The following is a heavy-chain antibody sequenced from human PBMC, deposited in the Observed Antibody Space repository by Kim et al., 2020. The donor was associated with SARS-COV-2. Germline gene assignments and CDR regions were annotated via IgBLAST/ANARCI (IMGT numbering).Heavy chain of an antibody. CDR3: ASLRIRFFELFTMDD. J-gene: IGHJ6*03. D-gene: IGHD3-3*01. CDR1: GFTFSSYE. CDR2: ISSSGSTI. Sequence: GGSLRLSCAASGFTFSSYEMNWVRQAPGKGLEWVSSISSSGSTIYYADSVKGRFTISRDNAKNSLYLQMNSLRAEDTAVYYCASLRIRFFELFTMDDWG. V-gene: IGHV3-48*03.